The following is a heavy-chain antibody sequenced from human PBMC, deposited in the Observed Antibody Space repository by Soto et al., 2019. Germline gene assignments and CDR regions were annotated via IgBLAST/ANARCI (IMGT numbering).Heavy chain of an antibody. CDR3: ARGGYDYVWGSYRRFDY. CDR1: GGSFSGYE. CDR2: INHSGST. Sequence: XTLSLPCAVYGGSFSGYEWGWIRRPPGKGLEWIGEINHSGSTNYNPSLKSRVTISVDTSKNQFSLKLSSVTDADTAVYYCARGGYDYVWGSYRRFDYWGQGTLVTVSS. J-gene: IGHJ4*02. D-gene: IGHD3-16*02. V-gene: IGHV4-34*01.